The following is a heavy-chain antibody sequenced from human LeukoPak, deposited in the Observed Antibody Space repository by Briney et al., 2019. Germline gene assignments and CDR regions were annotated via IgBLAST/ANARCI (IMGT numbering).Heavy chain of an antibody. CDR3: ARDLGYCSSTSCYTPYYFDY. J-gene: IGHJ4*02. Sequence: ASVKVSCKASGGTFISYAISWVRQAPGQGLEWMGGIIPIFGTANYAQKFQGRVTITADESTSTAYMELSSLRSEDTAVYYCARDLGYCSSTSCYTPYYFDYWGQGTLVTVSS. V-gene: IGHV1-69*13. CDR1: GGTFISYA. D-gene: IGHD2-2*02. CDR2: IIPIFGTA.